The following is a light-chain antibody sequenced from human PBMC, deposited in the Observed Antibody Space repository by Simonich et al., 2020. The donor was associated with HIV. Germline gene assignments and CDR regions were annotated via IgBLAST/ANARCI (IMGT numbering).Light chain of an antibody. V-gene: IGLV1-47*01. CDR1: SSTIGSNY. Sequence: QSVLTQPPSASGPPGQRVTISCSGSSSTIGSNYVYWYQQLPGTAPQLLIYRSNQRPSGVPDRCSVSKSGTSASLAISGLRSEDEADYYCAAWDDSLSGPVFGGGTKLTVL. CDR3: AAWDDSLSGPV. J-gene: IGLJ3*02. CDR2: RSN.